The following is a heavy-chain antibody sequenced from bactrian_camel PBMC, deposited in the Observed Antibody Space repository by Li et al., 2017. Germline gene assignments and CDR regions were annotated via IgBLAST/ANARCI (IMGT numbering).Heavy chain of an antibody. CDR1: GYTSCLAY. CDR3: KAQCRGRDY. CDR2: IDIAGTT. D-gene: IGHD1*01. Sequence: HVQLVESGGGSVQPGGSLRLSCVVSGYTSCLAYRSWYRQAPGTEREFVSHIDIAGTTTYADLVKGRFTISRDNDKRTVYLQMNSLKPEDTAMYYCKAQCRGRDYWGQGTQVTVS. V-gene: IGHV3S53*01. J-gene: IGHJ4*01.